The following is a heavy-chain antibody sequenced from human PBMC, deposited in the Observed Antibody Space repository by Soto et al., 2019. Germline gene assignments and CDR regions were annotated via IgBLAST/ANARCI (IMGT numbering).Heavy chain of an antibody. D-gene: IGHD3-22*01. Sequence: GGSLRLSCAASGFTFSSYAMSWVRQAPGKGLEWVSAISGSGGSTYYADSVKGRFTISRDNSKNKLYLQMNSLRAEDTAVYYCAKGTNRDYDSSGYYILYYYYGMDVWGKGTTANV. CDR1: GFTFSSYA. CDR3: AKGTNRDYDSSGYYILYYYYGMDV. CDR2: ISGSGGST. J-gene: IGHJ6*04. V-gene: IGHV3-23*01.